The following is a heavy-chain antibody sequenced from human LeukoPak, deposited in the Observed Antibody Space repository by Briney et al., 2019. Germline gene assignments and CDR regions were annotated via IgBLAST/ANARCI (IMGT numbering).Heavy chain of an antibody. CDR1: GFTFSTYA. CDR2: ISYDGSKK. J-gene: IGHJ6*02. CDR3: ARDNGSGKNFYYYGMDL. D-gene: IGHD3-10*01. Sequence: GGSLRLSCAASGFTFSTYARHWVRQAPGQGLEWVAVISYDGSKKYYADSVKGRFTISRDNSKNTLYLQMNSLREEDTAVYYCARDNGSGKNFYYYGMDLWGQGTTVTVSS. V-gene: IGHV3-30-3*01.